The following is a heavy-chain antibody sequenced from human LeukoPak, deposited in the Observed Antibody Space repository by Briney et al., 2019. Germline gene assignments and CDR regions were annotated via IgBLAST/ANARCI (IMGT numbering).Heavy chain of an antibody. CDR1: AFTVSSNY. Sequence: PGGSLRLTCTASAFTVSSNYVGWVRQAPGKGLEWVSVIYRDGSTYYADSVKGRFTISRDNSKNTLYLQMNNLRVEDTAVYYCARVMTAITNWFDPWGQGTLVTVSS. J-gene: IGHJ5*02. V-gene: IGHV3-66*01. CDR2: IYRDGST. CDR3: ARVMTAITNWFDP. D-gene: IGHD2-21*02.